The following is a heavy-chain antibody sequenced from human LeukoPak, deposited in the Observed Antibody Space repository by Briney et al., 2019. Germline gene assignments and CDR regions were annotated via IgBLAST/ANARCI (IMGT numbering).Heavy chain of an antibody. J-gene: IGHJ4*02. Sequence: SETLSLTCTVSGDSVSSSYWIWIRQPPGKGLEWIGYIYHTGTTSYNPSLRSRVTISLDTSKKQFSLTLTSMTPADTAVYYCARGATAWVHYDSWGQGTLVTVSS. CDR3: ARGATAWVHYDS. D-gene: IGHD1-26*01. CDR1: GDSVSSSY. V-gene: IGHV4-59*02. CDR2: IYHTGTT.